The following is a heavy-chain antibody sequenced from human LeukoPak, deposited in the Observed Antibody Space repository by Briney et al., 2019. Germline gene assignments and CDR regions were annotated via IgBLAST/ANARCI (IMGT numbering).Heavy chain of an antibody. D-gene: IGHD3-22*01. CDR2: ISGYNGKT. CDR3: ARSGGLWLLTYYFDY. J-gene: IGHJ4*02. Sequence: ASVKVSCKASGYTFNTYGITWVRQAPGQGLEWMGWISGYNGKTKYAQKLQDRVTMTTDTSTTTAYMELRSLRSDDTAVYFCARSGGLWLLTYYFDYWGQGTLVTVSS. CDR1: GYTFNTYG. V-gene: IGHV1-18*01.